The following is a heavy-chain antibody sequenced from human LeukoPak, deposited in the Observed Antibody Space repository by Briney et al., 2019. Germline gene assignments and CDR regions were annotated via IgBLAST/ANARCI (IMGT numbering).Heavy chain of an antibody. CDR1: GGTFSSYA. D-gene: IGHD1-26*01. V-gene: IGHV1-69*04. CDR2: IIPILGIA. Sequence: GASVKVSCKASGGTFSSYAIGWVRQAPGQGLEWMRRIIPILGIANYAQKFQGRVTITADKSTGTAYMELSSLRSEDTAVYYCARLVGDADGVPDYYGMDVWGQGTTVTVSS. CDR3: ARLVGDADGVPDYYGMDV. J-gene: IGHJ6*02.